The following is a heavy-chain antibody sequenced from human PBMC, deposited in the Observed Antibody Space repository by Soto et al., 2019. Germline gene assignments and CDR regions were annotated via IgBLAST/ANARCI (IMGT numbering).Heavy chain of an antibody. J-gene: IGHJ4*02. CDR2: IYHSGST. CDR3: ARVGDLLIVPAAILVYSTFDY. Sequence: SETLSLTCAVSGGSISSSNWWSWVRQPPGKGLEWIGEIYHSGSTNYNPSLKSRVTISVDKSKNQFSLKLSSVTAADTAVYYCARVGDLLIVPAAILVYSTFDYWGQGTLVTVSS. D-gene: IGHD2-2*01. V-gene: IGHV4-4*02. CDR1: GGSISSSNW.